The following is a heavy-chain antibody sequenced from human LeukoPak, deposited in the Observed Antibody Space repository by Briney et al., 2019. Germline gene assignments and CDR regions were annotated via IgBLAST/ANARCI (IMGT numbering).Heavy chain of an antibody. J-gene: IGHJ4*02. CDR3: ASRDLVAAGRKDY. D-gene: IGHD6-13*01. V-gene: IGHV4-61*02. Sequence: PSETLSLTCTVSGGSISSGSYYWSWIRQPAGKGLEWIGRIYTSGSTNYNPSLKSRVTISVDTSKNQFSLKLSSVTAADTAVYYCASRDLVAAGRKDYWGQGTLVTVSS. CDR1: GGSISSGSYY. CDR2: IYTSGST.